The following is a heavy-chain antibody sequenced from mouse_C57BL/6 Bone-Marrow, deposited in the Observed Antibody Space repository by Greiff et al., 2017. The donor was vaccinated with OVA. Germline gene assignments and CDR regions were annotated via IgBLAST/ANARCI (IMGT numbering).Heavy chain of an antibody. CDR1: GYTFTDHT. CDR2: IYPRDGST. V-gene: IGHV1-78*01. D-gene: IGHD1-1*01. Sequence: VQLQESDAELVKPGASVKISCKVSGYTFTDHTIHWMKQRPEQGLEWIGYIYPRDGSTKYNEKFKGKATLTADKSSSTAYMQLNSLTSEDSAVYFCARGGYGSSYGYWYFDVWGTGTTVTVSS. CDR3: ARGGYGSSYGYWYFDV. J-gene: IGHJ1*03.